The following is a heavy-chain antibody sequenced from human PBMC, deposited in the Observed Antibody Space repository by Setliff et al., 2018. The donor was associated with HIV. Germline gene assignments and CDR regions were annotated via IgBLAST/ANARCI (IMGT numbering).Heavy chain of an antibody. J-gene: IGHJ1*01. CDR2: IYAIGST. CDR1: GGSINSFY. Sequence: SETLSLTCTVSGGSINSFYWSWIWQPAGKGLEWIGRIYAIGSTHYNPSLKSRVTMSVDTSKNQFSMKLTSVTAADTAVYYCARDPYCSGDGCFRYYQHWGRGTLVTVSS. CDR3: ARDPYCSGDGCFRYYQH. V-gene: IGHV4-4*07. D-gene: IGHD2-15*01.